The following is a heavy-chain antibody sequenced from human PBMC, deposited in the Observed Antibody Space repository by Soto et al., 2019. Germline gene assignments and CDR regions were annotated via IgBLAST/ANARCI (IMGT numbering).Heavy chain of an antibody. D-gene: IGHD1-26*01. Sequence: GGSLRLSCAASGFTFSSYGMHWDRQAPGKGLEWAAVIPYDGSNTYYAESVKARFTISRDNCKNTLHPQMNIPRAEDTALHHCPKRYSGFESYFHYWGQGTLAIVSS. CDR1: GFTFSSYG. CDR3: PKRYSGFESYFHY. CDR2: IPYDGSNT. V-gene: IGHV3-30*18. J-gene: IGHJ4*02.